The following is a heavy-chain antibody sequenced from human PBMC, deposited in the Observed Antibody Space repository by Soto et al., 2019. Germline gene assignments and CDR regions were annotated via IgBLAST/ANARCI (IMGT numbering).Heavy chain of an antibody. CDR1: GFTVSSNY. CDR3: ARGSKVGDGYIFDY. D-gene: IGHD5-12*01. J-gene: IGHJ4*02. V-gene: IGHV3-53*01. Sequence: GGSLRLSCAASGFTVSSNYMSWVRQAPGKGLEWVSVIYSGGSTYYADSAKGRFTISRDNSKNTLYLQMNSLRAEDTAVYYCARGSKVGDGYIFDYWGQGTLVTVSS. CDR2: IYSGGST.